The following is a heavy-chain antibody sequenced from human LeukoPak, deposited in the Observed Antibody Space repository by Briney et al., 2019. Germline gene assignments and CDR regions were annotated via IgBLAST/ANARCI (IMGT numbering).Heavy chain of an antibody. J-gene: IGHJ4*02. CDR3: ARVAQYLVGASSTAFFEY. Sequence: SETLSLTCTVSGGSISSYYWSWIRQPPAQGLEWVGHISTLGSTNYNPSLKSRVSMSVDTSNYHFSLKLTFVTAADTAIYYCARVAQYLVGASSTAFFEYWGQGTLVTVSS. CDR1: GGSISSYY. CDR2: ISTLGST. V-gene: IGHV4-4*08. D-gene: IGHD1-26*01.